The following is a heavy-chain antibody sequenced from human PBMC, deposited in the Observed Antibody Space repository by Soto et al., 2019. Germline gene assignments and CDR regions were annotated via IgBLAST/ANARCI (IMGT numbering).Heavy chain of an antibody. CDR3: ERAPSRYITSSKWFEN. V-gene: IGHV1-2*02. J-gene: IGHJ5*02. Sequence: QVQLVQSGAEVKKPGASVKVSCKASGYTFTDYYMHWVRQAPGQGLEWMGWINPNTGGRNYAQKFQGRVTMTSVTSITTVYMELTMRTSDDTAVYYCERAPSRYITSSKWFENRGQGALVTVS. CDR1: GYTFTDYY. D-gene: IGHD6-6*01. CDR2: INPNTGGR.